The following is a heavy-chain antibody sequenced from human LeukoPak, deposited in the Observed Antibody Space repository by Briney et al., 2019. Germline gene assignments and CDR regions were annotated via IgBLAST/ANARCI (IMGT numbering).Heavy chain of an antibody. CDR2: IKQDGSEK. V-gene: IGHV3-7*01. J-gene: IGHJ4*02. CDR3: ARRGYCSGGSCYGSRYFDY. CDR1: GFTFSSYW. D-gene: IGHD2-15*01. Sequence: PGGSLRLSCAASGFTFSSYWMSWVRQAPGKGLEWVANIKQDGSEKYYVDSVKGRFTISRDNAKNSLYLQMNSLRAEDTAVYYCARRGYCSGGSCYGSRYFDYWGQGTLVTVSS.